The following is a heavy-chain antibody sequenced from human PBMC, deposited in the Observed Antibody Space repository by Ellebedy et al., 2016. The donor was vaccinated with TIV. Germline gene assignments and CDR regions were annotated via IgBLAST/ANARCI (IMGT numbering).Heavy chain of an antibody. CDR2: INTNTGSP. V-gene: IGHV7-4-1*02. CDR1: GGTRSIHA. D-gene: IGHD5-12*01. J-gene: IGHJ4*02. Sequence: AASVKVSCKASGGTRSIHAISWVRQAPGQGLEWMGWINTNTGSPTYAQGFTGRFVFSLDTSVSTAYLQISSLKAEDTAVYYCALNGVATNDFDYWGQGVLVTVSS. CDR3: ALNGVATNDFDY.